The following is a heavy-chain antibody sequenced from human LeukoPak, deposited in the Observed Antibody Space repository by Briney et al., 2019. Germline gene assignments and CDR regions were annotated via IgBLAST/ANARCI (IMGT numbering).Heavy chain of an antibody. CDR2: IIPIFGTA. J-gene: IGHJ4*02. Sequence: SVKVSCKASGGTFSSYAISWVRQAPGQGLEWMGGIIPIFGTANYAQKFQGRVTITADKSTSTAYMELSSLRSEDTAVYYCARGEVPPHYFDSWGQGTLVTVSS. V-gene: IGHV1-69*06. CDR3: ARGEVPPHYFDS. CDR1: GGTFSSYA.